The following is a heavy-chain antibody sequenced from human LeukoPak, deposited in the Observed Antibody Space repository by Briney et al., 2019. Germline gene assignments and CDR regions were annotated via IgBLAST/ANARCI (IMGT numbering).Heavy chain of an antibody. CDR3: ARDIRGYIQSDGYFDY. V-gene: IGHV3-30*04. Sequence: PGGSLRLSCAASGFTFTSHAVHWVRQAPGKGLEWVAVLSDAGRVTLYSDSVKGRFTVSRDNPNNTLFLQMNSLRAEDSAVYYCARDIRGYIQSDGYFDYWGRETLVTVSS. J-gene: IGHJ4*02. CDR2: LSDAGRVT. CDR1: GFTFTSHA. D-gene: IGHD1-1*01.